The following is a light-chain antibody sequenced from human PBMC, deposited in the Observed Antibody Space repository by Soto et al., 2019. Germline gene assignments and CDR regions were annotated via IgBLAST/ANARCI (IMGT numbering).Light chain of an antibody. CDR2: AAS. CDR3: QQSYSTPYT. CDR1: QSISSY. V-gene: IGKV1-39*01. J-gene: IGKJ2*01. Sequence: DIQMTQSPSSLSASVGDRVTITCRASQSISSYLNWFQLKPGKAPKLLIYAASTLQSGVPSRFSGSGSGTDFTLTISSLQTEDFATYYCQQSYSTPYTFGQGTKLEIK.